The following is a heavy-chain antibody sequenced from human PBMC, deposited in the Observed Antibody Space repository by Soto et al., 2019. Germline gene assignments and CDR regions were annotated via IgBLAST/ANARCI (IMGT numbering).Heavy chain of an antibody. J-gene: IGHJ6*02. Sequence: SVKVSCKASGGTFSSYAISWVRQAPGQGLEWMGGIIPIFGTANYAQKFQGRVTITADESTSTAHMELSSLRSEDTAVYYCARPEYSSSRRGRYYYYGMDVWGQGTTVTVSS. CDR3: ARPEYSSSRRGRYYYYGMDV. CDR1: GGTFSSYA. D-gene: IGHD6-6*01. V-gene: IGHV1-69*13. CDR2: IIPIFGTA.